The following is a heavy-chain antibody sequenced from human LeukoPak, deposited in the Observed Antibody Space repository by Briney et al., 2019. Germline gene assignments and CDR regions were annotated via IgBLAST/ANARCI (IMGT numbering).Heavy chain of an antibody. Sequence: GGSLRLSCAASGFTFDDYAMHWVRQAPGKGLEWVAFIRYDGSNKYYADAVKGRFTISRDNAKNSLYLQMNSLRAEDTALYYCARTDYYGSGPYDNWGQGTLVTVSS. CDR1: GFTFDDYA. CDR3: ARTDYYGSGPYDN. V-gene: IGHV3-30*02. D-gene: IGHD3-10*01. CDR2: IRYDGSNK. J-gene: IGHJ4*02.